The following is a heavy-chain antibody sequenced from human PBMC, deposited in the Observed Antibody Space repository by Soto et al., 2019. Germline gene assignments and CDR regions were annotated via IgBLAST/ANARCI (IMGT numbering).Heavy chain of an antibody. D-gene: IGHD6-13*01. CDR2: IYTSGST. J-gene: IGHJ6*02. V-gene: IGHV4-4*07. CDR1: GGSISSYY. Sequence: SETLSLTCTVSGGSISSYYWSWIRQPAGKGLEWIGRIYTSGSTNYNPSLKSRVTMSVDTSKNQFSLKLSSVTAADTAVYYCARGLWGYSRVPGGMDVWGQGTTVTVSS. CDR3: ARGLWGYSRVPGGMDV.